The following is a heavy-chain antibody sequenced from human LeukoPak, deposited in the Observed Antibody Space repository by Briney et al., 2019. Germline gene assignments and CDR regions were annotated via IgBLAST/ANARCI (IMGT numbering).Heavy chain of an antibody. CDR3: ARHRWMGYYHNMDV. D-gene: IGHD3-22*01. J-gene: IGHJ6*03. CDR1: GFTVSTNY. CDR2: IYSDGST. V-gene: IGHV3-53*01. Sequence: GGSLRLSCAASGFTVSTNYMSWVRQAPGKGLEWVSGIYSDGSTYYADSVKGQFSISRDNSKNTVYLQLNSLRAEDTAMYYCARHRWMGYYHNMDVWGKGTTVTVSS.